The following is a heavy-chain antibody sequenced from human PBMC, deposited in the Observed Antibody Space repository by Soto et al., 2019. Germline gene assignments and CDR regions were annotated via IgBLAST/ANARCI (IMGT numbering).Heavy chain of an antibody. D-gene: IGHD3-16*02. V-gene: IGHV3-30*18. Sequence: QVQLVESGGGVVQPGRSLRLSCAASGFTFSSYAMHWLRQAPGKGLEWVAIMSYDGNNQYSADSVKGRFTSSRDNFKNTLHLQMNSLRAEDTAVYYYAKALGELSPESFDYWGQGILVTVSS. CDR3: AKALGELSPESFDY. CDR2: MSYDGNNQ. J-gene: IGHJ4*02. CDR1: GFTFSSYA.